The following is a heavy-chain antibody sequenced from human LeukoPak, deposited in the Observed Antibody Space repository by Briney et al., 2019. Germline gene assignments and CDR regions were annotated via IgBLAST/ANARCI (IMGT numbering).Heavy chain of an antibody. Sequence: GGSLRLSCAASGFTVSSNYMSWVRQAPGKGLEWVSVIYSGGSTYYADSAKGRFTISRDNYKNTLYLQMNSLRAEDTAVYYCARGGAAPTPYYYYYMDVWGKGTTVTVSS. CDR3: ARGGAAPTPYYYYYMDV. V-gene: IGHV3-53*01. J-gene: IGHJ6*03. D-gene: IGHD6-13*01. CDR1: GFTVSSNY. CDR2: IYSGGST.